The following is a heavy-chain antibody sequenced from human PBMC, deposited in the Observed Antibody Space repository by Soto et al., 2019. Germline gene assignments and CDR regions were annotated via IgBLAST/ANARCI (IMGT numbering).Heavy chain of an antibody. Sequence: QVQLQQWGAGLLKPSETLSLTCAVYGGSFSGYYWSWIRQPPGKGLEWIGEINHSGSTNYNPSLKSRVTISVDTSKNQFSLKLSSVTAADTAVYYCASPIPPNYGDYFGGAFDIWGQGTMVTVSS. CDR1: GGSFSGYY. CDR2: INHSGST. CDR3: ASPIPPNYGDYFGGAFDI. D-gene: IGHD4-17*01. V-gene: IGHV4-34*01. J-gene: IGHJ3*02.